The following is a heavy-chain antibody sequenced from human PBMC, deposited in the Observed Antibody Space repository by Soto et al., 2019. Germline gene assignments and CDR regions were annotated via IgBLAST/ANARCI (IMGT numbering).Heavy chain of an antibody. D-gene: IGHD5-12*01. V-gene: IGHV4-39*07. CDR3: ARARWLHANWFDP. CDR1: GGSISSSSDF. Sequence: SETLSLTCSVSGGSISSSSDFWGWIRQPPGKGLEWIGSIYYSGSTNYNPSLKSRVTISVDTSKNQFSLKLSSVTAADTAVYYCARARWLHANWFDPWGQGTLVTVSS. CDR2: IYYSGST. J-gene: IGHJ5*02.